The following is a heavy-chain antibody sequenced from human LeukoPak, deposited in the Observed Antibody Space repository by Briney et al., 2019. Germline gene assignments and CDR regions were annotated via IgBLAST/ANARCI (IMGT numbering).Heavy chain of an antibody. D-gene: IGHD3-10*01. J-gene: IGHJ5*02. CDR2: IYYSGST. CDR1: GGSISSSTYY. Sequence: SETLSLTCTVSGGSISSSTYYWSWIRQPPGKGLEWIGYIYYSGSTYYNPSLKSRVTISVDTSKNHFSLKLSSVTAADTAVYYCARVGALWFGVNWFDPWGQGTLVTVSS. CDR3: ARVGALWFGVNWFDP. V-gene: IGHV4-30-4*08.